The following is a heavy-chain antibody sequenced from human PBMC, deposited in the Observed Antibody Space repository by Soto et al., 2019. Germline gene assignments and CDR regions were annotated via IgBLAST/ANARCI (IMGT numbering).Heavy chain of an antibody. CDR1: VYSFTSYW. Sequence: GESLKISCKGSVYSFTSYWISWVRQMPGKGLEWMGRIDPSDSYTNYSPSFQGHVTISADKSISTAYLQWRSLKASDTAMYYCARRGSSWYWYFDLWGRGTLVTVSS. CDR3: ARRGSSWYWYFDL. D-gene: IGHD6-13*01. J-gene: IGHJ2*01. CDR2: IDPSDSYT. V-gene: IGHV5-10-1*01.